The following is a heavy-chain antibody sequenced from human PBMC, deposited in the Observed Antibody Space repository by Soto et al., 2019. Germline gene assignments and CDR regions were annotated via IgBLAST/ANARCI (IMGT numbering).Heavy chain of an antibody. J-gene: IGHJ4*02. V-gene: IGHV2-5*02. CDR1: GFSLTTSGVG. CDR2: IYWDGDK. CDR3: AHRVLRTVFGLVTTTAIYFDF. D-gene: IGHD3-3*01. Sequence: QITLNESGPTVVRPTEPLTLTCRFSGFSLTTSGVGVGWIRQSPGKAPEWLALIYWDGDKGYSASLKSRLTITKDTSKNQVVLTVSDLDPTDTATYYCAHRVLRTVFGLVTTTAIYFDFWGQGTPVAVSS.